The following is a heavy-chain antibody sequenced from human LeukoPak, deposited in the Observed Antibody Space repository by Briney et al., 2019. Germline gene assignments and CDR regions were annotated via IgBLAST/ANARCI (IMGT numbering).Heavy chain of an antibody. CDR3: ARAGAAGSFDY. Sequence: GGSLRLSCAASGFTFSTYGMHWVRQAPGKGLEWVSSISSSSSYIYYADSVKGRFTISRDNAKNSLYLQMNSLRAEDTALYYCARAGAAGSFDYWGQGTQVTVSS. CDR2: ISSSSSYI. J-gene: IGHJ4*02. CDR1: GFTFSTYG. V-gene: IGHV3-21*01. D-gene: IGHD6-13*01.